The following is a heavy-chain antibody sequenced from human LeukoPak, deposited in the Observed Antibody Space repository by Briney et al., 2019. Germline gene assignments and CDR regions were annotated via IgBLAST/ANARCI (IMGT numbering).Heavy chain of an antibody. Sequence: GGSLRLSCAASGFTFSRYAMSWVRQAPGKGLEWVSAICGSGGSTYYADSVKGRFTISRDNSKNTLYLQMNSLRAEDTAVYYCAKTVVPAATVGYYYYMDVWGKGTTVTVSS. V-gene: IGHV3-23*01. CDR2: ICGSGGST. CDR3: AKTVVPAATVGYYYYMDV. J-gene: IGHJ6*03. CDR1: GFTFSRYA. D-gene: IGHD2-2*01.